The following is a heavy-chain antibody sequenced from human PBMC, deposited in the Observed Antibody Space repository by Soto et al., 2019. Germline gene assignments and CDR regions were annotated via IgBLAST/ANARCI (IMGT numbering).Heavy chain of an antibody. Sequence: QVQLQESGPGLVKPSQTLSLTCTVSGGSISSGGYYWSWIRQHPGKGLEWIGYIYYSGSTYYNPSLKSRVAISVDTSKNQFSLKLSSVTAADTAVYYCARSYGDSYDAFDIWGQGTMVTVSS. J-gene: IGHJ3*02. D-gene: IGHD4-17*01. V-gene: IGHV4-31*03. CDR1: GGSISSGGYY. CDR3: ARSYGDSYDAFDI. CDR2: IYYSGST.